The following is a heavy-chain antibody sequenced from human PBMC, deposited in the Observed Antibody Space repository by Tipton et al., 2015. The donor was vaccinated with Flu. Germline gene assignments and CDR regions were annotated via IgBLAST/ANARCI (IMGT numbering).Heavy chain of an antibody. D-gene: IGHD7-27*01. Sequence: SLRLSCAASGFTFSSYEMNWVRQAPGKGLEWLSYISSMGTTISYADSVKGRFTISRDNAKNSLYLQLNSLRAEDTAVYYRATLTGDDYWGQGNLVTVSS. V-gene: IGHV3-48*03. J-gene: IGHJ4*02. CDR1: GFTFSSYE. CDR2: ISSMGTTI. CDR3: ATLTGDDY.